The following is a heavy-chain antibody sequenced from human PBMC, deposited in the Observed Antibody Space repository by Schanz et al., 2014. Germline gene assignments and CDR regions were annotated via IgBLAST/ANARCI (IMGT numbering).Heavy chain of an antibody. D-gene: IGHD7-27*01. CDR3: ARENLNWEAFDI. CDR1: GPTFSDYF. V-gene: IGHV3-11*01. J-gene: IGHJ3*02. CDR2: ISRDGTTS. Sequence: QVQLVESGGRLVKPGGSLRLSCSASGPTFSDYFISWVRQAPGKGLEWLSYISRDGTTSYYADSVKGRFTISRDNAKNSLYLEMTSLRGEDTAVYYCARENLNWEAFDIWGQGTMVTVSS.